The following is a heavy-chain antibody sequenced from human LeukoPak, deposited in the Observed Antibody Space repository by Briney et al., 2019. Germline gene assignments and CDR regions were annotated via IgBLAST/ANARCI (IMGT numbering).Heavy chain of an antibody. CDR3: ARHAGYSYGYDY. Sequence: GASVKVSCKASGYTFTGYYMHLVRQAPGQGLECMGRINPNSGGTNYAQKFQGRVTMTRDTSISTAYMELSRLRSDDTAVYYCARHAGYSYGYDYWGQGTLVTVSS. CDR2: INPNSGGT. J-gene: IGHJ4*02. D-gene: IGHD5-18*01. V-gene: IGHV1-2*06. CDR1: GYTFTGYY.